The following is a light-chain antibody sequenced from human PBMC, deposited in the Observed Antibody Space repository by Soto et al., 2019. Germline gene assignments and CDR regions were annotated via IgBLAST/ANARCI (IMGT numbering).Light chain of an antibody. V-gene: IGKV1-5*01. CDR3: HHFGSLPET. Sequence: DIQMTQSPSTLSASVGDRVTITCRASQSISSWLAWYQQKPGKAPKLLIYDASSLESGVPSRFSGSGSGTDFTLTISRLEPEDFAVYYCHHFGSLPETFGQGTNVE. CDR2: DAS. CDR1: QSISSW. J-gene: IGKJ1*01.